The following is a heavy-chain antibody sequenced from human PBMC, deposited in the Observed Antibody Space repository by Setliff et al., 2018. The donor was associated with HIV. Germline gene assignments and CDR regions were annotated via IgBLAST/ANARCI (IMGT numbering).Heavy chain of an antibody. Sequence: SETLSLTCIVSGVSIGSSSYYWGWIRQPTGKGLEWIASIYFNGNTYYSPSLKSRVTMSIDTSKNEFSLNLSSVTAADTALYFCATSENRVTDYWGQGIKVTVSS. D-gene: IGHD1-26*01. CDR2: IYFNGNT. CDR3: ATSENRVTDY. V-gene: IGHV4-39*01. CDR1: GVSIGSSSYY. J-gene: IGHJ4*02.